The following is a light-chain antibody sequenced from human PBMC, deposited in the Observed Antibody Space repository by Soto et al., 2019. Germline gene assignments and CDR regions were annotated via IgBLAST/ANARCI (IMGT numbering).Light chain of an antibody. J-gene: IGLJ2*01. CDR2: EVS. CDR3: SSFTRSSTLV. Sequence: QSALTQPASMSGSPGQSITISCTGTSSDVGGYNYVSWYQQHPGKAPKFIIYEVSKRPSGVSNRFSGSKSGNTASLTISGLQAEDEADYYCSSFTRSSTLVFGGGTQLTVL. V-gene: IGLV2-14*01. CDR1: SSDVGGYNY.